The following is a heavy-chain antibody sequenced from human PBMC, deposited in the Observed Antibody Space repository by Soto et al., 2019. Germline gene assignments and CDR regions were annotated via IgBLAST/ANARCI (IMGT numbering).Heavy chain of an antibody. Sequence: SEPLSLTFTLSAGPIRSSPHYRGSVRQPPEKGLEWIGSIYYSGSTYYNPSLKSRVTISVDTSKNQFSLKLSSVTAADTAVYYCARWFGDRYYYYGMDVWGQGTTVT. CDR1: AGPIRSSPHY. V-gene: IGHV4-39*01. CDR2: IYYSGST. D-gene: IGHD3-10*01. J-gene: IGHJ6*02. CDR3: ARWFGDRYYYYGMDV.